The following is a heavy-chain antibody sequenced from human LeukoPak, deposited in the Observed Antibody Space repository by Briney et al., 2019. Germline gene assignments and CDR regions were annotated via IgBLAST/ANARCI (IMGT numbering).Heavy chain of an antibody. CDR2: ISHSGST. Sequence: SETLSLTCAVYGGSFSGYYWSWIRQPPGKGLEWIGEISHSGSTNYNPSLKSRVTISVDTSKNQFSLKLRSVTAADTAVYYCARGGYGSGSYSPFDYWGQGTLVTVSS. CDR3: ARGGYGSGSYSPFDY. D-gene: IGHD3-10*01. J-gene: IGHJ4*02. CDR1: GGSFSGYY. V-gene: IGHV4-34*01.